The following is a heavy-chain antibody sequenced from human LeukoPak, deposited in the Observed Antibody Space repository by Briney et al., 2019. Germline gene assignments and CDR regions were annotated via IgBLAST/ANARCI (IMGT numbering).Heavy chain of an antibody. CDR3: ARGGYGDPDYFDY. D-gene: IGHD4-17*01. CDR1: GFTVSSNY. J-gene: IGHJ4*02. Sequence: PGGSLRLSCAASGFTVSSNYMSWVRQAPGKGLEWVSVIYSGGSTYYADSVKGRFTISRDNSKNTLYLQMNSLRAEDAAVYYCARGGYGDPDYFDYWGQGTLVTVSS. V-gene: IGHV3-53*01. CDR2: IYSGGST.